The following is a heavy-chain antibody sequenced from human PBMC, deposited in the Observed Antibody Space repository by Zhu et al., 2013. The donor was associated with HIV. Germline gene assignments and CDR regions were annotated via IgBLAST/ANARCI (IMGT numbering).Heavy chain of an antibody. Sequence: QVQLVQSGAEVKKPGASVKVSCKASGYTFTGYYMHWVRQAPGQGLEWMGWINPNSGGTNYAQKFQGRVTMTRDTSISTAYMELSRLRSDDTAVYYCARDQGWRGTYYYYYGMDVWGQGTTVTVSS. CDR1: GYTFTGYY. J-gene: IGHJ6*02. D-gene: IGHD3-16*01. V-gene: IGHV1-2*02. CDR2: INPNSGGT. CDR3: ARDQGWRGTYYYYYGMDV.